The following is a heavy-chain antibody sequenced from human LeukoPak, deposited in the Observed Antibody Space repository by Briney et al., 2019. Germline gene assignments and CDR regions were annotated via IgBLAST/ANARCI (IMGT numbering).Heavy chain of an antibody. J-gene: IGHJ1*01. CDR3: ASSHDSAGND. CDR2: INPDGRAT. Sequence: QPGGSLILSCAASGFTFSTSWMSWVRQAPGKGLEWLANINPDGRATFYVDSVKGRFIISRDNAKNSLFLQMSSLRDDDTALYYCASSHDSAGNDWGQGTVVTVYS. V-gene: IGHV3-7*01. CDR1: GFTFSTSW. D-gene: IGHD2-15*01.